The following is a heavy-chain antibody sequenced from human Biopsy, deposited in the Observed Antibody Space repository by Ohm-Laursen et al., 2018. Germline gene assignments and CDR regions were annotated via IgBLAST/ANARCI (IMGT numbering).Heavy chain of an antibody. CDR3: ARRGSGGRSFDY. D-gene: IGHD2-15*01. CDR1: GDSINSSY. V-gene: IGHV4-59*08. J-gene: IGHJ4*02. CDR2: ISNSGNT. Sequence: PSQTLSLTCIASGDSINSSYWSWIRQAPGKGLEWIGFISNSGNTNYNPSLKSRVTISADTSKNQFSLKLGSVTVADTAVFYCARRGSGGRSFDYWGQGSLVTVSS.